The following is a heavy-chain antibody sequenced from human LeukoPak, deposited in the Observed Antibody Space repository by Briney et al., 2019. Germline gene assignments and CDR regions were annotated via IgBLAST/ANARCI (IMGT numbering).Heavy chain of an antibody. J-gene: IGHJ4*01. D-gene: IGHD3-3*01. CDR3: VGDPGILFYFYH. CDR2: IDSSSSTI. V-gene: IGHV3-48*01. CDR1: EFTFNIYW. Sequence: GGSLRLSCAASEFTFNIYWMSWVRQAPGKGLEWVSYIDSSSSTIYYADSVKGRFTVSRDNAKNSLDLQMNSLRSDDTALYYWVGDPGILFYFYHWGQGNLVNVSS.